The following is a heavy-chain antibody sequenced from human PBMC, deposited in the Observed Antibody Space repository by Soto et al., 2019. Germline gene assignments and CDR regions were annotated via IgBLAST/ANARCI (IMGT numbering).Heavy chain of an antibody. CDR1: GFTFDDYG. Sequence: EVQLVESGGSVVRPGGSLRLACAASGFTFDDYGMNWVRQSPGVGLQWVSFINWSGEDARYGDSVKGRFTISRDNAKNSLHLQMTSLRAEATALYFCARNRRGGGYSFDHWGQGTLVTVSS. CDR3: ARNRRGGGYSFDH. V-gene: IGHV3-20*04. J-gene: IGHJ4*02. CDR2: INWSGEDA.